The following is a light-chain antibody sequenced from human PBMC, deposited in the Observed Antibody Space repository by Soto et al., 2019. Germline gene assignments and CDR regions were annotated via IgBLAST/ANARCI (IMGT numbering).Light chain of an antibody. CDR1: QSISSY. CDR2: AAS. J-gene: IGKJ1*01. Sequence: DIQMTQSPSSLSASVGDRVTITCRASQSISSYLNWYQQKPGKAPDLLTYAASSLQSGVPSRFRDSGSWPDFTLTIRSLQPKEFATYYCQQTYGTPRTFGQGTKVDIK. V-gene: IGKV1-39*01. CDR3: QQTYGTPRT.